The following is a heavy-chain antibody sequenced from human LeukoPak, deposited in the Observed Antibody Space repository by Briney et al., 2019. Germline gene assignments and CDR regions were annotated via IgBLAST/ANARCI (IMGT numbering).Heavy chain of an antibody. Sequence: PSETLSLTCTVSGGSISSSSYYWGWIRQPPGKGLEWIGSIYYSGSTYYNPSLKSRVTISVDTSKNQFSLKLSSVTAADTAVYYCARQGRVTFLGTNLDYWGQGTLVTVSS. CDR3: ARQGRVTFLGTNLDY. V-gene: IGHV4-39*01. CDR1: GGSISSSSYY. D-gene: IGHD1-7*01. J-gene: IGHJ4*02. CDR2: IYYSGST.